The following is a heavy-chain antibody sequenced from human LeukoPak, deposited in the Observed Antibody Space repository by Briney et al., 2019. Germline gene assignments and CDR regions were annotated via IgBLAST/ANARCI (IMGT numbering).Heavy chain of an antibody. V-gene: IGHV3-74*01. CDR2: INTDGSSF. CDR3: AKEEGWYCSSTSCYTFDY. Sequence: QPGGSLRLSCAVSGFPFTNYWMDWVRQVPGKGLVWVARINTDGSSFNYADSVKGRFTISRGNSKNTLYLQMNSLRAEDTAVYYCAKEEGWYCSSTSCYTFDYWGQGTLVTVSS. CDR1: GFPFTNYW. J-gene: IGHJ4*02. D-gene: IGHD2-2*02.